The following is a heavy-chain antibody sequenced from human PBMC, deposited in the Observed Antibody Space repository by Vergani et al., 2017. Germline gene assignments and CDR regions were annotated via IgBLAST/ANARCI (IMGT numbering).Heavy chain of an antibody. CDR1: GFTVSSNY. V-gene: IGHV3-53*05. D-gene: IGHD5-18*01. CDR2: IYSGGST. CDR3: AKAYVDTAMVN. Sequence: EVQLVETGGGLIQPGGSLRLSCAASGFTVSSNYMSWVRQAPGKGLEWVSVIYSGGSTYYADSVKGRFTISRDNSKNTLYLQMNSLRAEDTAVYYCAKAYVDTAMVNWGQGTLVTVSS. J-gene: IGHJ4*02.